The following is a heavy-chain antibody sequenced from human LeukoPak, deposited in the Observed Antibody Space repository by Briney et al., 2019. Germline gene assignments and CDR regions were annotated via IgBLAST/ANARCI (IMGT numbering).Heavy chain of an antibody. CDR3: ARHYDSSGYYSEYVDY. J-gene: IGHJ4*02. CDR1: GYTFTSYG. CDR2: ISAYNGNT. V-gene: IGHV1-18*01. Sequence: GASVKVSCKASGYTFTSYGISWVRQAPGQGLEWMGWISAYNGNTNYAQKLQGRVTMTTDTSTSTAYMELRSLRSDDAAVYYCARHYDSSGYYSEYVDYWGQGTLVTVSS. D-gene: IGHD3-22*01.